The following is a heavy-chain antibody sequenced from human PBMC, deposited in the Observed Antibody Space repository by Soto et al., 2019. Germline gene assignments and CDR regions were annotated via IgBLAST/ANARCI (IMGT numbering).Heavy chain of an antibody. D-gene: IGHD3-10*01. Sequence: GSLRLSCAASGFTFSDYYMSWIRQAPGKGLEWVSVIYSGGSTYYADSVKGRFTISRDNSKNTLYLQMNSLRAEDTAVYYCAGTMVYWGQGTLVTVSS. CDR3: AGTMVY. J-gene: IGHJ4*02. V-gene: IGHV3-53*01. CDR1: GFTFSDYY. CDR2: IYSGGST.